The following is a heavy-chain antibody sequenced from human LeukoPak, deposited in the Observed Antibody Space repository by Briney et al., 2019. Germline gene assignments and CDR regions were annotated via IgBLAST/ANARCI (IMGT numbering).Heavy chain of an antibody. Sequence: SETLSLTCSVSGASISNYHWSWIRQPPGKGLQWIGYIYYNGNTDYNPSLKSRVTISVDTSRNQFYLQLNSMTAADTAVYYCARLHRIYDTTGYYFDYWGQGSLVTVSS. CDR3: ARLHRIYDTTGYYFDY. J-gene: IGHJ4*02. CDR1: GASISNYH. CDR2: IYYNGNT. V-gene: IGHV4-59*08. D-gene: IGHD3-22*01.